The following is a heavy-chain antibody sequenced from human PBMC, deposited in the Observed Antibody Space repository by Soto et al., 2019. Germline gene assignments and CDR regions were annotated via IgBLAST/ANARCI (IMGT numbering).Heavy chain of an antibody. Sequence: ASVKVSCKASGGTFSSYAISWVRQAPGQGLEWMGGIIPIFGTANYAQKFQGRVTITADESTSTAYMELSSLGSEDTAVYYCARGYCTNGVCYLVDPWGQGTLVTVSS. V-gene: IGHV1-69*13. D-gene: IGHD2-8*01. CDR3: ARGYCTNGVCYLVDP. J-gene: IGHJ5*02. CDR1: GGTFSSYA. CDR2: IIPIFGTA.